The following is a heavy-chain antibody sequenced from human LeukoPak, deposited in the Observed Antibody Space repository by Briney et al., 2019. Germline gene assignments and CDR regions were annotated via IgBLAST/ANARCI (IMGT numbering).Heavy chain of an antibody. D-gene: IGHD4-23*01. CDR1: GYSFTSYY. CDR2: INPGGGST. Sequence: ASVKVSCKASGYSFTSYYIHRLRQAPGQGLESMGIINPGGGSTSYAQKFQDRVTMTRDTSTSTVYMELNSLRSEDTAVYYCAKDLRWDHPGLDPWGQGTLVIVSS. J-gene: IGHJ5*02. CDR3: AKDLRWDHPGLDP. V-gene: IGHV1-46*01.